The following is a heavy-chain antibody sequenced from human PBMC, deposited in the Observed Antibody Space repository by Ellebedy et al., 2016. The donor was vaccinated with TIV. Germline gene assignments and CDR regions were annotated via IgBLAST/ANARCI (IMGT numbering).Heavy chain of an antibody. D-gene: IGHD4-17*01. Sequence: GESLKISCAASGFIFNSYEMTWVRQAPGKGLEWVAKIRQEGDEIYYVEFVKGRFTISRDNAKNSLFLQMNSLRVEDTAVYYCARRASYGDYAVQVNPWFDPWGQGTLVTVSS. CDR1: GFIFNSYE. V-gene: IGHV3-7*01. CDR3: ARRASYGDYAVQVNPWFDP. J-gene: IGHJ5*02. CDR2: IRQEGDEI.